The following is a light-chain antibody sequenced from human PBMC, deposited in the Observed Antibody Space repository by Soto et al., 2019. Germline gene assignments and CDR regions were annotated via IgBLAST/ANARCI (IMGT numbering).Light chain of an antibody. J-gene: IGKJ4*01. CDR2: WAS. CDR1: QTVFYGINKKNY. Sequence: DIVMTQSPDSLAVSLGERATMHCKSSQTVFYGINKKNYLAWYQHKPGQPPKLLIYWASTRESGVPDRFSGSGSGTDFTLTINSLRAEDVAVYYCQQSYSPPLTFGGGTKVEIK. CDR3: QQSYSPPLT. V-gene: IGKV4-1*01.